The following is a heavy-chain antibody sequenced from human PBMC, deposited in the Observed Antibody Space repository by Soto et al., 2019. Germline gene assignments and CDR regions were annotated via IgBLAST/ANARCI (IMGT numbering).Heavy chain of an antibody. CDR1: GGSISSGDYY. Sequence: SETLSLTCTVSGGSISSGDYYWSWIRQPPGKGLEWIGYTYYSGSTYYNPSLKSRVTTSEDTSKNQFTQKLSSVTAADTAVYYCASSYCSSTSCYREFDPWGQGTLVTVSS. V-gene: IGHV4-30-4*01. J-gene: IGHJ5*02. D-gene: IGHD2-2*02. CDR3: ASSYCSSTSCYREFDP. CDR2: TYYSGST.